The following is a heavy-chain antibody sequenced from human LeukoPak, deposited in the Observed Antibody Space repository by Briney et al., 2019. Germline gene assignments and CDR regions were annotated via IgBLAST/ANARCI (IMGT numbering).Heavy chain of an antibody. CDR1: GFTFSDYY. CDR2: ISSSGSSI. D-gene: IGHD3-22*01. V-gene: IGHV3-11*01. J-gene: IGHJ4*02. Sequence: PGGSLRLSCAASGFTFSDYYMSWIRQTPGKGLEWVSHISSSGSSIYYADSVKGRFTISRDNAKNSLYLQVNSLRAEDTAVYYCATYYYDSSGYYNWGQGTLVTVSS. CDR3: ATYYYDSSGYYN.